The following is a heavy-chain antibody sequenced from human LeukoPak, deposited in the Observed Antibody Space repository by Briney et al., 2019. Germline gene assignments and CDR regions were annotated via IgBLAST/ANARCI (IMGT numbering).Heavy chain of an antibody. D-gene: IGHD6-19*01. V-gene: IGHV4-38-2*02. CDR3: AREDGSGWPRYNWFDP. J-gene: IGHJ5*02. CDR2: MYHNSGAT. CDR1: GYSITTGYY. Sequence: SESRSLTCTVYGYSITTGYYWAWIRQPPGKGPEWIGSMYHNSGATFYSPSLKSRVTISVDTSKNQLSLKLSSVTAADTAVYYCAREDGSGWPRYNWFDPWGQGTLVTVSS.